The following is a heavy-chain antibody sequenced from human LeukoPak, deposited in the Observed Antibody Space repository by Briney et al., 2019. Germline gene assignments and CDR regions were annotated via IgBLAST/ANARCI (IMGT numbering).Heavy chain of an antibody. J-gene: IGHJ4*02. Sequence: GESLQISCKGSGYSFTSYWIGWVRQMPGKGLEWMGIIYPCDSDTRYSPSFQGQVTISADESISTAYLQWSSLKASDTAMYYCARAVNMGATDYWGQGTLVTVSS. CDR3: ARAVNMGATDY. CDR2: IYPCDSDT. V-gene: IGHV5-51*01. CDR1: GYSFTSYW. D-gene: IGHD1-26*01.